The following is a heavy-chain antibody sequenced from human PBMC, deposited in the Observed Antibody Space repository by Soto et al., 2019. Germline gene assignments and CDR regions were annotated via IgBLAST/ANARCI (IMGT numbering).Heavy chain of an antibody. CDR3: ARAGAYCGGDCPQFQH. Sequence: ASVKVSCKASGGTLSNYGISWVRQAPGQGLELMGRIIPILGIANYAQKFQGRVTITADKSTSTAYMELSSLRSEDTAVYYCARAGAYCGGDCPQFQHWGQGTLVTVSS. D-gene: IGHD2-21*02. CDR1: GGTLSNYG. J-gene: IGHJ1*01. V-gene: IGHV1-69*04. CDR2: IIPILGIA.